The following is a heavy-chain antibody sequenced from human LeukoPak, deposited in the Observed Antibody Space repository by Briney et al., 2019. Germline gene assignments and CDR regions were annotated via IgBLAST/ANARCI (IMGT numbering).Heavy chain of an antibody. CDR3: ARAIYERLWDPELDP. CDR2: ISSSSSYI. V-gene: IGHV3-21*01. J-gene: IGHJ5*02. Sequence: GGSLRLSCAASGFTFSSYAMSWVRQAPGKGLEWVSSISSSSSYIYYADSVKGRFTISRDNAKNSLYLQMNSLRAEDTAVYYCARAIYERLWDPELDPWGQGTLVTVSS. CDR1: GFTFSSYA. D-gene: IGHD1-14*01.